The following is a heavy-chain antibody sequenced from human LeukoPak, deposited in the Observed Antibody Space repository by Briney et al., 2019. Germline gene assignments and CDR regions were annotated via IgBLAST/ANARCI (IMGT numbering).Heavy chain of an antibody. CDR3: ARGYYDFWSGSSEYFQH. D-gene: IGHD3-3*01. J-gene: IGHJ1*01. V-gene: IGHV1-18*01. CDR1: GYTFNTYG. Sequence: ASVEVSCKPSGYTFNTYGITWVRQAPGQGLEWMGWISPYNGNTNYAQKFQGRVTMTTDTSTSTAYMELRSLRSDDTAVYYCARGYYDFWSGSSEYFQHWGQGTLVTVSS. CDR2: ISPYNGNT.